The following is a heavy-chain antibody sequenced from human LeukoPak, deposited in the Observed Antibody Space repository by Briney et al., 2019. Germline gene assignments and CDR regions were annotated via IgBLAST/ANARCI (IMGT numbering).Heavy chain of an antibody. D-gene: IGHD6-19*01. J-gene: IGHJ4*02. V-gene: IGHV3-53*01. CDR2: ISSAGTT. Sequence: TLRPSCAASGFSASSNYMNRVPPAPGKGLEWVSFISSAGTTYYADSVKGRFTISRDNSKNTLYLQMNSLRAEDTAVYYCARVASDSRGWYHFGYWGQGTLVTVSS. CDR3: ARVASDSRGWYHFGY. CDR1: GFSASSNY.